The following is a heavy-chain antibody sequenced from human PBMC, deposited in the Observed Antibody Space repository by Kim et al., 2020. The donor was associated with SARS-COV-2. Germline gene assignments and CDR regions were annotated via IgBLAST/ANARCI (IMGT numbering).Heavy chain of an antibody. V-gene: IGHV6-1*01. J-gene: IGHJ4*02. Sequence: DYAVSVQSRITINPATSKNQFSLQLNSVTPEDTAVYYCARDGSSSWAFDYWGQGTLVTVSS. CDR3: ARDGSSSWAFDY. D-gene: IGHD6-13*01.